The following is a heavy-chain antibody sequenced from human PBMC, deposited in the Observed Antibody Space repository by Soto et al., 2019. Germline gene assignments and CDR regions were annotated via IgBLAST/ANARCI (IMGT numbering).Heavy chain of an antibody. J-gene: IGHJ4*02. D-gene: IGHD1-7*01. CDR3: ARDKAGTTLFY. CDR2: ISYDGSNK. V-gene: IGHV3-30-3*01. Sequence: QVQLVESGGGVVQPGRSLRLSCAASRFTFSSYAMHWVRQAPGKGLEWVAVISYDGSNKYYADSVKGRFTISRDNSKNTLYLQMNSLRAEDTAVYYCARDKAGTTLFYWGQGTLVTVSS. CDR1: RFTFSSYA.